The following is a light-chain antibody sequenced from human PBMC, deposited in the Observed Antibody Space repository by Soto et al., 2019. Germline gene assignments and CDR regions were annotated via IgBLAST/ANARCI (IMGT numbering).Light chain of an antibody. CDR3: QQFNSYLLT. CDR1: QGISSA. J-gene: IGKJ4*01. Sequence: AIQLTQSQSSLSASVGDRVIITCRAIQGISSALAWYQQQPGKAPSLLIYDASTLESGVPSRFSGSGSGTDFTLTISSLQPEDFTTYYCQQFNSYLLTFGGGTKVEIK. V-gene: IGKV1-13*02. CDR2: DAS.